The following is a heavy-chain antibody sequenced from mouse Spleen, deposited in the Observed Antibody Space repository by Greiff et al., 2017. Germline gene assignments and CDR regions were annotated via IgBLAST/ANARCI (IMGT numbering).Heavy chain of an antibody. J-gene: IGHJ3*01. Sequence: EVQLQQSGPELVKPGASVKIPCKASGYTFTDYNMDWVKQSHGKSLEWIGDINPNNGGTIYNQKFKGKATLTVDKSSSTAYMELRSLTSEDTAVYYCARAGLWGGFAYWGQGTLVTVSA. V-gene: IGHV1-18*01. D-gene: IGHD1-1*02. CDR3: ARAGLWGGFAY. CDR2: INPNNGGT. CDR1: GYTFTDYN.